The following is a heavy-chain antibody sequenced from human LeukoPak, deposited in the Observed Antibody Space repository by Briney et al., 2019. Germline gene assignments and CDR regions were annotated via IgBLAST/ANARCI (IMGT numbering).Heavy chain of an antibody. CDR2: IYSGGST. CDR3: ASDTAMLDAFDI. Sequence: PGGSLRLSCAASGFTVSSNYMSWVRQAPGKGLEWVSVIYSGGSTYYADSVKGRFTISRDDSKNTLYLQMNSLRAEDTAVYYCASDTAMLDAFDIWGQGTMVTVSS. V-gene: IGHV3-53*01. D-gene: IGHD5-18*01. J-gene: IGHJ3*02. CDR1: GFTVSSNY.